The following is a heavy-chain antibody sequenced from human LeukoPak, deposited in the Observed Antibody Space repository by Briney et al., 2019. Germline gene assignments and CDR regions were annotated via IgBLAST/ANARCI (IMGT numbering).Heavy chain of an antibody. J-gene: IGHJ4*02. CDR1: GFPFIEYS. CDR3: ARDHNYAFDN. V-gene: IGHV3-48*04. D-gene: IGHD5-18*01. CDR2: IGISSGNT. Sequence: GESLRLSCTASGFPFIEYSMNWVRKAPGKGLEWISYIGISSGNTKYADSVKGRFTISADNAKNSLYLQMNSLRVEDTAVYYCARDHNYAFDNWGQGTLVPVSS.